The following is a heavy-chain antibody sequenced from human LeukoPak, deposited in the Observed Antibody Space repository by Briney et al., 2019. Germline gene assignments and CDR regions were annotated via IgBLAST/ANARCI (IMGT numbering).Heavy chain of an antibody. J-gene: IGHJ3*02. CDR2: ISYDGSNK. CDR1: GFTFSNYG. Sequence: GGSLRLSCAASGFTFSNYGIHWVRQAPGKGLEWVAVISYDGSNKFYADSVKGRFTISRDNSKNTLYLQMNSLRAEDTAVYYCAKVVVAAGNAFDIWGQGTMVTVSS. CDR3: AKVVVAAGNAFDI. D-gene: IGHD2-2*01. V-gene: IGHV3-30*18.